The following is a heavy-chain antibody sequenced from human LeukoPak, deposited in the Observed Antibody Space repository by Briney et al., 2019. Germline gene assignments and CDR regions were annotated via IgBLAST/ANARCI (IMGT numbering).Heavy chain of an antibody. CDR3: ARVGLSGWSRYYFDY. D-gene: IGHD6-19*01. V-gene: IGHV4-34*01. Sequence: SETLSLTCAVYGGSFSGYYWRWIRQPPGKGLEWIGEINHSGSTNYNPSLKSRVTISVDTSKNQFSLKLSSATAADTAVYYCARVGLSGWSRYYFDYWGQGALVTVSS. CDR2: INHSGST. J-gene: IGHJ4*02. CDR1: GGSFSGYY.